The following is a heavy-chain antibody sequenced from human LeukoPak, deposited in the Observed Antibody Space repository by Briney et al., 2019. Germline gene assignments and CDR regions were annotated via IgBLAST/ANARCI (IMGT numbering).Heavy chain of an antibody. Sequence: PSETLSLTCAVYGGSFGGYYRSWIRQPPGKGLEWIGEINHSGSTNYNPSLKSRVTISVDTSKNQFSLKLSSVTAADTAVYYCARVLAFCDGDCYESPQDDYWGQGTLVTVSS. V-gene: IGHV4-34*01. J-gene: IGHJ4*02. D-gene: IGHD2-21*02. CDR1: GGSFGGYY. CDR2: INHSGST. CDR3: ARVLAFCDGDCYESPQDDY.